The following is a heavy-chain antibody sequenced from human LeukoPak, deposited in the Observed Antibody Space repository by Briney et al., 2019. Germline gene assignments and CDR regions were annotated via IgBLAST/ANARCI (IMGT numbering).Heavy chain of an antibody. V-gene: IGHV4-34*01. CDR3: ARVFSLWSGYYSRYYYMDV. J-gene: IGHJ6*03. D-gene: IGHD3-3*01. CDR2: INHSGST. CDR1: GGSFSGYY. Sequence: SETLSLTCAVYGGSFSGYYWSWIRQPPGKGPEWIGEINHSGSTNYNPSLKSRVTISVDTSKNQFSLKLSSVTAADTAVYYCARVFSLWSGYYSRYYYMDVWGKGTTVTVSS.